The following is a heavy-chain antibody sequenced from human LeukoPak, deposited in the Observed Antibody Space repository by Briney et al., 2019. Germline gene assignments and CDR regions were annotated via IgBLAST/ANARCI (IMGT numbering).Heavy chain of an antibody. CDR1: GGSISSYY. CDR3: ARASYDSTYFDC. Sequence: SETLSLTCTVSGGSISSYYWSWIRQPPGKGLEWIGYIYYSGSTNYNPSLKSRVTISVDTSKNQFSLKLSSVTAADTAVYYCARASYDSTYFDCWGQGTLVTVSS. J-gene: IGHJ4*02. D-gene: IGHD3-22*01. V-gene: IGHV4-59*01. CDR2: IYYSGST.